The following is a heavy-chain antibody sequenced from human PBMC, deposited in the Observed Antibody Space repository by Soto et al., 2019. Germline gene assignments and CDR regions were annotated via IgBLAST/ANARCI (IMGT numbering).Heavy chain of an antibody. CDR1: GGSIGTSAYY. CDR2: IYYSGST. J-gene: IGHJ5*02. CDR3: ARVTAMVTIGWFDP. Sequence: SETLSLTCAVSGGSIGTSAYYWSWIRQPPGKGLEWIGYIYYSGSTNYNPSLKSRVTISVDTSKNQFSLKLSSVTAADTAVYYCARVTAMVTIGWFDPWGQGTLVTVSS. V-gene: IGHV4-61*08. D-gene: IGHD5-18*01.